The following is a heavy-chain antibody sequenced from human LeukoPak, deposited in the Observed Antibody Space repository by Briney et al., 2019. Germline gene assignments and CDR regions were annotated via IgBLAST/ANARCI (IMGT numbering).Heavy chain of an antibody. D-gene: IGHD3-10*01. Sequence: ASVKVSCKASGGTFSSYAISWVRQAPGQGLEWMGGIIPIFGTANYAQKFQGRVTITADKSTSTAYMELSSLRSEDTAVYYCARVGFGEPIDYWGQGTLVTVSP. CDR3: ARVGFGEPIDY. CDR2: IIPIFGTA. V-gene: IGHV1-69*06. CDR1: GGTFSSYA. J-gene: IGHJ4*02.